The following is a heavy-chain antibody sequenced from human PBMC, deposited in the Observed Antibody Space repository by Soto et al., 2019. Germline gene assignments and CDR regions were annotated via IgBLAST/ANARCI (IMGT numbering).Heavy chain of an antibody. Sequence: SVKVSCKASGGTFSSYAISWVRQAPGQGLEWMGGIIPIFGTANYAQKFQGRVTITADKSTSTAYMELSSLRSEDTAVYYCARDIHFLRSGGANWFDPWGREPWSPSPQ. CDR1: GGTFSSYA. D-gene: IGHD5-12*01. CDR2: IIPIFGTA. V-gene: IGHV1-69*06. CDR3: ARDIHFLRSGGANWFDP. J-gene: IGHJ5*02.